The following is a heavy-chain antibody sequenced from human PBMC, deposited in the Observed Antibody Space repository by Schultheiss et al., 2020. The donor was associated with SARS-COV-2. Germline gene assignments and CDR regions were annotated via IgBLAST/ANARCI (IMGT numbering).Heavy chain of an antibody. CDR2: IYYSGST. CDR1: GGSFSGYY. J-gene: IGHJ6*02. V-gene: IGHV4-59*01. D-gene: IGHD2/OR15-2a*01. Sequence: SETLSLTCAVYGGSFSGYYWSWIRQPPGKGLEWIGYIYYSGSTNYNPSLKSRITISVDTSKNQFSLKMSSVTAADTAVYYCARVNSRYYYYGMDVWGQGTTVTVSS. CDR3: ARVNSRYYYYGMDV.